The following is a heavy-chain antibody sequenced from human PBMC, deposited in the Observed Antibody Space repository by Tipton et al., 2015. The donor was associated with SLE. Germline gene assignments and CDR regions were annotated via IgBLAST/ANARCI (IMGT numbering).Heavy chain of an antibody. J-gene: IGHJ4*02. Sequence: TLSLTCAVYGGSFSGYYWSWIRQPPGKGLEWIGEINHSGSTNYNPSLKSRVTISVDTSKNQFSLKLSSVTAADTAVYYCARESYYYEPYWGQGTLVTVSS. CDR3: ARESYYYEPY. D-gene: IGHD3-22*01. CDR1: GGSFSGYY. V-gene: IGHV4-34*01. CDR2: INHSGST.